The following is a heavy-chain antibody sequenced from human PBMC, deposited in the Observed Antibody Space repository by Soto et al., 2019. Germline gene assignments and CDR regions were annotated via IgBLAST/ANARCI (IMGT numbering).Heavy chain of an antibody. CDR2: ITPNSGYT. J-gene: IGHJ5*02. CDR1: GYKFSTYA. Sequence: QLHWTQSGGESRKPGASVRVSCAASGYKFSTYAISWLRQAPGQGIEWMGLITPNSGYTNYAQKFQGRRILSTDIPSSTAYMELTSLRYDDTAMYYCATSYDTGFDPWGQGTLVSVS. D-gene: IGHD3-9*01. CDR3: ATSYDTGFDP. V-gene: IGHV1-18*01.